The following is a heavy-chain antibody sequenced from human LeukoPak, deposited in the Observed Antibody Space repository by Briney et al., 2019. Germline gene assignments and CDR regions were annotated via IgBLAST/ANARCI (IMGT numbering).Heavy chain of an antibody. Sequence: SETLSLTCAVYGGSFSGYYWSWIRQPPGKGPEWIGSFYLSGSSYYNPSLKSRVTISVDTSKNQFSLKLSSVIATDTAVYYCAICTGWYYFDYWGQGTLVSVSS. V-gene: IGHV4-34*01. J-gene: IGHJ4*02. CDR3: AICTGWYYFDY. D-gene: IGHD6-19*01. CDR2: FYLSGSS. CDR1: GGSFSGYY.